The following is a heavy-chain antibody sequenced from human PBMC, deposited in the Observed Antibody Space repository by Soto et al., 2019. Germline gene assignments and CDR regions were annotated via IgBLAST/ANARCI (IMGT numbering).Heavy chain of an antibody. CDR2: TDYSGNT. J-gene: IGHJ4*02. V-gene: IGHV4-59*08. CDR1: SDSISSYY. CDR3: ARAVGDPLYYLDY. Sequence: QVQLQESGPGLVRPSETLSLTCTVSSDSISSYYWIWIRQAPGKGLEWIGYTDYSGNTNYKPSLKSRVTISGDTSKNQFSLRLSSVTAADTGVYYCARAVGDPLYYLDYWGQGTLVTVSS. D-gene: IGHD6-19*01.